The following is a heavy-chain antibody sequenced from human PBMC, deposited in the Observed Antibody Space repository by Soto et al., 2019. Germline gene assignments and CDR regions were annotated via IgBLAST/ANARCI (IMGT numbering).Heavy chain of an antibody. CDR1: GGSINSNNYY. V-gene: IGHV4-39*01. J-gene: IGHJ4*02. Sequence: LSLTCTVSGGSINSNNYYWAWIRQPPGKGLAWIASIYYDGSTYYNPSLKSRVTISIDTSKNQFSLRLRSVTAADTAIYYCAKVVVAATRHTDFDSWGQGTLVTVSS. CDR2: IYYDGST. D-gene: IGHD2-15*01. CDR3: AKVVVAATRHTDFDS.